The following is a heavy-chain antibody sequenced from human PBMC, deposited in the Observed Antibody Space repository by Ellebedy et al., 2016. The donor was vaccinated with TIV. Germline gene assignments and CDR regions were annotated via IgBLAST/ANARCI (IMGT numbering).Heavy chain of an antibody. Sequence: PGGSLRLSCAASGITFSSHAISWVRQTPGKGLEWVSAISGSGDKTYYTDSVKGRFTISRDNSQNTLYLQMNSLRAEDTAVYYCAKELHMWGNIMIYCWGPGTLVTVSS. V-gene: IGHV3-23*01. D-gene: IGHD3/OR15-3a*01. J-gene: IGHJ4*02. CDR3: AKELHMWGNIMIYC. CDR1: GITFSSHA. CDR2: ISGSGDKT.